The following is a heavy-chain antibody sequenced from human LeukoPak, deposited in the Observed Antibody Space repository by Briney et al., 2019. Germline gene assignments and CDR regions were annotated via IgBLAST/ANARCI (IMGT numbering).Heavy chain of an antibody. Sequence: SETLSLTCTVSGGSISSYYWSWIRQPPGKGLEWIGYIYYSGSTNYNPSLKSRVTISVDTSKNQFSLKLSSVTAADTAVYYCARVRAYCGGDCLDAFDIWGQGTMVTVSS. V-gene: IGHV4-59*12. D-gene: IGHD2-21*02. CDR1: GGSISSYY. CDR3: ARVRAYCGGDCLDAFDI. CDR2: IYYSGST. J-gene: IGHJ3*02.